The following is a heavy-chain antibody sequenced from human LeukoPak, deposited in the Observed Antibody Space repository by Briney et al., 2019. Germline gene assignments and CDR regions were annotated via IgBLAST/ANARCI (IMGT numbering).Heavy chain of an antibody. Sequence: SEALSLTCSVSGGSISADYWIWIRQPPGNGVEWRVYIFRSWNTQYNPSLRSRVTISVNKYKSKFSLTLTSVSAAHTALFTCARHAPRDSSGNNAFDIWGQGTRVTVSS. V-gene: IGHV4-59*08. J-gene: IGHJ3*02. D-gene: IGHD3-22*01. CDR1: GGSISADY. CDR3: ARHAPRDSSGNNAFDI. CDR2: IFRSWNT.